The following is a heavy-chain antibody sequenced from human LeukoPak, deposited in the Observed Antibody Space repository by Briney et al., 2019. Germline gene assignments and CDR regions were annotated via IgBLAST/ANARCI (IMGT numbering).Heavy chain of an antibody. D-gene: IGHD2-2*01. V-gene: IGHV4-59*01. J-gene: IGHJ4*02. Sequence: PSVTLSLTCTVSGGSISSYYWSWIRQPPGKGLEWIGYIYYSGSTNYNPSLKSRVTISVDTSKNQFSLKLSSVTAADTAVYYCARAPGCSSTSCHSYSFDYWGQGTLVTVSS. CDR1: GGSISSYY. CDR2: IYYSGST. CDR3: ARAPGCSSTSCHSYSFDY.